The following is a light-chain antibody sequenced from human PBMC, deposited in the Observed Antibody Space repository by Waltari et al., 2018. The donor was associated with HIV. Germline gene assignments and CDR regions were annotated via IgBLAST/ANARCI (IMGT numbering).Light chain of an antibody. CDR2: DVT. J-gene: IGLJ2*01. CDR3: SSYTITNTR. V-gene: IGLV2-14*03. Sequence: QSALTQPASVSGSPGQSITISCTGTNIDGGGYDFVSWYQQHPGKAPKLIIYDVTKRPSEVSNRFSGSKSGDTASLTISGLQAEDEADYYCSSYTITNTRFGGGTRLTVL. CDR1: NIDGGGYDF.